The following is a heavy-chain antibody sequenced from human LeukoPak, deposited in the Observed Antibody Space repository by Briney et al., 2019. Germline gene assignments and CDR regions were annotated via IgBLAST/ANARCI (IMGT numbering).Heavy chain of an antibody. J-gene: IGHJ4*02. D-gene: IGHD1-26*01. V-gene: IGHV4-30-2*01. Sequence: PSQTLSLTCAVSGGSISSGGYPWSWIRQPPGKGLEWLAYIRYTEDTSYNPSLESRVSISLDRSKDQFSLKVTSVTAADTAVYFCARGPVGAREPYYFDSWGQGTLVTVSS. CDR3: ARGPVGAREPYYFDS. CDR2: IRYTEDT. CDR1: GGSISSGGYP.